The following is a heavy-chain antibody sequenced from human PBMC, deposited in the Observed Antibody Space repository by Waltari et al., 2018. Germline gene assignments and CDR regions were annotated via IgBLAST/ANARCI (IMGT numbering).Heavy chain of an antibody. Sequence: EVQLVESGGGLVQPGGSLRLSCAAAGFTFRRSGRSGVRRAPGKGLEWVDKIKEDGSEKDYVDSVKGRFAISRDNAKNSLYLQMDSLRAEDTAVYYCATMGVGRFDYWGQGTLVTVSS. CDR2: IKEDGSEK. V-gene: IGHV3-7*02. D-gene: IGHD2-8*01. CDR3: ATMGVGRFDY. J-gene: IGHJ4*02. CDR1: GFTFRRSG.